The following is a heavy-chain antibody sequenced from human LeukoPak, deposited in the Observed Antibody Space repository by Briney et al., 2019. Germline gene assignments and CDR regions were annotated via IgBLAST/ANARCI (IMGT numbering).Heavy chain of an antibody. J-gene: IGHJ4*02. CDR2: INSDGSST. CDR3: ARGAYSGYGIYGDYGN. Sequence: GGSLRLSCAASGFTFSSYWMHWVRQAPGKGLVWVSRINSDGSSTSYADSVKGRFTISRDNAKNTLYLQMNSLRAEDTAVYYCARGAYSGYGIYGDYGNWGQGTLVTVSS. V-gene: IGHV3-74*01. CDR1: GFTFSSYW. D-gene: IGHD5-12*01.